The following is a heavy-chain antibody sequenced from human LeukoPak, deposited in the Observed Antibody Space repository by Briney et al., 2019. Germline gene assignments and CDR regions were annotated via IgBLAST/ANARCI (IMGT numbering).Heavy chain of an antibody. CDR1: GLIFRNYA. J-gene: IGHJ4*02. CDR2: ISGDGTET. Sequence: PGGSLRLSCTASGLIFRNYAMTWVRQAPRKGLEWVSTISGDGTETFYADSVKGRFTISRDNSKNTHYLQMSSLRAEDTGIHYCAKGGHYSFFDYWGQGTLVTVSS. D-gene: IGHD4-11*01. CDR3: AKGGHYSFFDY. V-gene: IGHV3-23*01.